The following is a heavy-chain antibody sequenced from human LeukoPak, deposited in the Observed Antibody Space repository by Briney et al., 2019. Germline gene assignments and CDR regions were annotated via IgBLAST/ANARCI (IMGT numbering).Heavy chain of an antibody. CDR1: GFTFSSYA. J-gene: IGHJ4*02. D-gene: IGHD5-18*01. CDR2: ISYDGKDK. CDR3: AKDRDTYGSIYYFDD. Sequence: GGSLRLSCAASGFTFSSYAMSWVRQAPGKGLEWVAVISYDGKDKHYADSVKGRFTISRDNSKNTLYLQMNSLRAEDTAVYYCAKDRDTYGSIYYFDDWGQGTLVTVFS. V-gene: IGHV3-30*18.